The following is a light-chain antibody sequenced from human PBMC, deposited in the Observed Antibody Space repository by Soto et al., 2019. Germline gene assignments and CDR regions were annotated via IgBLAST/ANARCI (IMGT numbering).Light chain of an antibody. V-gene: IGKV3-20*01. J-gene: IGKJ2*01. Sequence: ESMLTQSPGTLSLSPGERATLSCRASQSVSTRYLAWYQQKPGQAPRLLIYGASIRSACIPDRFSGSGSGTDLTLTISTLEPEDFAVYYCHQFGSSPLAFTFGQGTKLEI. CDR2: GAS. CDR3: HQFGSSPLAFT. CDR1: QSVSTRY.